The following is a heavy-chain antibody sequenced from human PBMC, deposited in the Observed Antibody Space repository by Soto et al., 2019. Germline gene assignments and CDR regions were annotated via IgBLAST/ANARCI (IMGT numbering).Heavy chain of an antibody. CDR2: ISYDGSNK. V-gene: IGHV3-30*18. CDR1: GFTFSSYG. Sequence: QVQLVESGGGVVQPGRSLRLSCAASGFTFSSYGMHWVRQAPGKGLEWVAVISYDGSNKYYADSVKGRFTISRDNSKNTLYLQMNSLRAEDTAVYYCAKDSWNDGKEGYYFDYWGQGTLVTVSS. D-gene: IGHD1-1*01. CDR3: AKDSWNDGKEGYYFDY. J-gene: IGHJ4*02.